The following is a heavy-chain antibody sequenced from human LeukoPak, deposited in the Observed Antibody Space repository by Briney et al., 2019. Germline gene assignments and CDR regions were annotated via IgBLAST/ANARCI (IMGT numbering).Heavy chain of an antibody. J-gene: IGHJ5*02. D-gene: IGHD1-14*01. V-gene: IGHV4-59*01. Sequence: SETLSLTCTVSGGSISSYYWSWIRQAPGKGLEWIGYIYYSGSTNYNPSLKGRVTISVDTSKNQFSLKLSSVTAADTAVYYCARTFNRNWFDPWGQGTLVTVSS. CDR1: GGSISSYY. CDR2: IYYSGST. CDR3: ARTFNRNWFDP.